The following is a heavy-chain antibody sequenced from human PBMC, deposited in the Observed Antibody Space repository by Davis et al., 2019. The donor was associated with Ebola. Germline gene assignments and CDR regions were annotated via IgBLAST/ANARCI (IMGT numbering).Heavy chain of an antibody. V-gene: IGHV3-33*08. CDR1: GFTFSSYA. D-gene: IGHD4-17*01. Sequence: GESLKISCAASGFTFSSYAMHWVRQAPGKGLEWVAVIWYDGSNKYYADSVKGRFTISRDNSKNTLYLQMNSLRAEDTAVYYCARVNLYGDPDYWGQGTLVTVSS. CDR2: IWYDGSNK. J-gene: IGHJ4*02. CDR3: ARVNLYGDPDY.